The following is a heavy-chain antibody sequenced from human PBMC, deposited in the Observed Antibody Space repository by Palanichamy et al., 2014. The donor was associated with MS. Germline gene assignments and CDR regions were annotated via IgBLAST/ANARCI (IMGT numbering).Heavy chain of an antibody. CDR3: VRGPREYGFDY. J-gene: IGHJ4*02. CDR2: MNPNTGDT. D-gene: IGHD5-24*01. CDR1: RLTFTSYD. Sequence: QVQLVQSGAEVEKPGASVKVSCKTSRLTFTSYDINWVRQATGPGLEWMGWMNPNTGDTGYAQKFQGRVTMTRDASITTAYMEPNSLTSEDTAVYYCVRGPREYGFDYWGQGTLVTVSS. V-gene: IGHV1-8*01.